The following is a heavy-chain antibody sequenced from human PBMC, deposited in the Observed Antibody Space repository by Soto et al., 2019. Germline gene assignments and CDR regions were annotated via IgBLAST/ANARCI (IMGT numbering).Heavy chain of an antibody. V-gene: IGHV3-11*06. D-gene: IGHD3-16*01. Sequence: RGSLLLSCASSVFTFSDYYMGWIRQAPGKGLEWVSYISSSSSYTNYADSVKGRFTISRDNAKNSLYLQMNSLRAEDTAVYYCARDLGGGWFDPWGQGTMVTVSS. CDR1: VFTFSDYY. CDR3: ARDLGGGWFDP. CDR2: ISSSSSYT. J-gene: IGHJ5*02.